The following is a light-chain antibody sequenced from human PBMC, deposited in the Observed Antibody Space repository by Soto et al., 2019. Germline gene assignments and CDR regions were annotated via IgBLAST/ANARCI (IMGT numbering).Light chain of an antibody. CDR2: GAS. CDR1: QRISSN. J-gene: IGKJ2*01. V-gene: IGKV3-15*01. CDR3: QHYNNWPPYT. Sequence: EIVMTQSPATLSVSPGERATLSCRASQRISSNLAWYQQKPGQAPRLLIYGASTRATGIPAMFSGSGSGTEFTLTNSSLLSEDFAVYYCQHYNNWPPYTFGQGTRLEIK.